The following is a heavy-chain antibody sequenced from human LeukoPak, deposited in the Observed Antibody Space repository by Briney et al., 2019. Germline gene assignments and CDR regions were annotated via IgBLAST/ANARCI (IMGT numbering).Heavy chain of an antibody. D-gene: IGHD3-22*01. J-gene: IGHJ2*01. CDR3: ARSDYDTSKFDL. CDR2: IYDSGST. Sequence: SETLSLTCTVSGGSIMSSYYYWGWIRQPPGKGLEWIGSIYDSGSTYYNPSLKSRVTISVDTSKNQFSLKLSSVTAADTAVYYCARSDYDTSKFDLWGRGTLVTVSS. V-gene: IGHV4-39*07. CDR1: GGSIMSSYYY.